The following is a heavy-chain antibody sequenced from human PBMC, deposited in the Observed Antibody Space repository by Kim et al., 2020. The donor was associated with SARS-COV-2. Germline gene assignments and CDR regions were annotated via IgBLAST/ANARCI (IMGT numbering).Heavy chain of an antibody. CDR1: GFTFSTYS. V-gene: IGHV3-48*04. D-gene: IGHD3-10*01. J-gene: IGHJ4*02. CDR2: ISSSSSTI. Sequence: GGSLRLSCAASGFTFSTYSMNWVRQAPGKGLEWVSYISSSSSTIYYADSVKGRFTISRDNAKNSLYLQMNSLRAEDTAVYYCARVGVLTSDYWGQGTLVTVSS. CDR3: ARVGVLTSDY.